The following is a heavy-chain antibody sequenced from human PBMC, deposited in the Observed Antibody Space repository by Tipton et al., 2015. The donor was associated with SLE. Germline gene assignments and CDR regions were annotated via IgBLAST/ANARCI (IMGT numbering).Heavy chain of an antibody. CDR2: INHGGGT. CDR1: GASFSGYY. V-gene: IGHV4-34*01. CDR3: ARGKISWAVFVVKNYFDS. J-gene: IGHJ4*02. D-gene: IGHD2-21*01. Sequence: GLVKPSETLSLTRAVYGASFSGYYWTWIRQAPGKGLEWIGEINHGGGTHYNPALKSRVTISVDTSRNQFSLRLTSVTAADTAVYYCARGKISWAVFVVKNYFDSWGRGTLVTVSS.